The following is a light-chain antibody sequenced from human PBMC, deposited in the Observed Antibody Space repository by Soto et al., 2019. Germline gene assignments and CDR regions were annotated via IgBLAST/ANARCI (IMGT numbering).Light chain of an antibody. CDR2: GAS. J-gene: IGKJ4*01. V-gene: IGKV3-15*01. CDR1: QSVSSN. CDR3: QQYNNWPLT. Sequence: EIVMTQSPATLSVSPGERATLSCRASQSVSSNLAWYQQKPGQAPRLLIYGASTRATGIPARFSGSGSGTEFTLTISSLQSEECAVYYCQQYNNWPLTFGGGTKVDIK.